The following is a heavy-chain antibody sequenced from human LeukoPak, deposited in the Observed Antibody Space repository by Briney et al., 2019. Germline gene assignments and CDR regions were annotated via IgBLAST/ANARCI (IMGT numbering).Heavy chain of an antibody. Sequence: PSETLSLTCTVSGGSISSSSYYWGWIRQPPGKGLEWTGSIYYSGSTYYNPSLKSRVTISVDTSKNQFSLKLSSVTAADTAVYYCAGHRYCSSTSCLDCWGQGTLVTVSS. D-gene: IGHD2-2*01. CDR3: AGHRYCSSTSCLDC. J-gene: IGHJ4*02. V-gene: IGHV4-39*01. CDR2: IYYSGST. CDR1: GGSISSSSYY.